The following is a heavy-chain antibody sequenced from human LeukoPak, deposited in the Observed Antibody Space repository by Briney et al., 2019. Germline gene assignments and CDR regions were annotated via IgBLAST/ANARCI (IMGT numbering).Heavy chain of an antibody. CDR2: IIPIFGTA. J-gene: IGHJ4*02. CDR3: ARGGYCSATNCYAGDY. D-gene: IGHD2-2*01. CDR1: GGTFSSYA. V-gene: IGHV1-69*01. Sequence: ASVKVSCKASGGTFSSYAISWVRQAPGQGLEWMGGIIPIFGTASYAQKFQGRVTITADESTSTAYMELSSLRSEDTAVYYCARGGYCSATNCYAGDYWGQGTLVTVSS.